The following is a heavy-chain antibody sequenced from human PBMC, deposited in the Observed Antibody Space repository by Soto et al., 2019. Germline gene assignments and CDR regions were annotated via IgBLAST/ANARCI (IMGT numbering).Heavy chain of an antibody. Sequence: PGGSLILSCAASGFTVTSNYMSWVRQDPGKGLEWVSIIFDYGSTYYADSLKGRFTISRDNAKNTLYLQMSSLRVEDTAVYYCARGPQSGDTPMVRSYFDYWGQGALVTVSS. CDR3: ARGPQSGDTPMVRSYFDY. D-gene: IGHD5-18*01. V-gene: IGHV3-53*01. CDR1: GFTVTSNY. J-gene: IGHJ4*02. CDR2: IFDYGST.